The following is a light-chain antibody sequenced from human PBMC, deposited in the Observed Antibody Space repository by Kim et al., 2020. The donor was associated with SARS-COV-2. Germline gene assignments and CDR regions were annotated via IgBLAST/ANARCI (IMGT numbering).Light chain of an antibody. V-gene: IGLV2-14*03. J-gene: IGLJ2*01. CDR3: SSYTSSSTVV. Sequence: GQTINISCTGTSSDVGGYNYVSWYQQHPGKAPKLMIYDVSNRPSGVSNRFSGSKSGNTASLTISGLQAEDEADYYCSSYTSSSTVVFGGGTQLTVL. CDR2: DVS. CDR1: SSDVGGYNY.